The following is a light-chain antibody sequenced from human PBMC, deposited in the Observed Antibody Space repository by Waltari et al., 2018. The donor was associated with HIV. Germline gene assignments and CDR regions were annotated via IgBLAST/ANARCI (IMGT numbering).Light chain of an antibody. V-gene: IGLV3-25*03. CDR2: KDS. CDR3: QSSDSSDISV. Sequence: SYELTQPPSVSVSAGQTARITCSGDGLAPRYAYWYQQKPGQAPVLVMCKDSERPSGIPERFSGSSSGTTVTLTISGVQAEDEADYYCQSSDSSDISVFGGGTKLTVL. J-gene: IGLJ3*02. CDR1: GLAPRY.